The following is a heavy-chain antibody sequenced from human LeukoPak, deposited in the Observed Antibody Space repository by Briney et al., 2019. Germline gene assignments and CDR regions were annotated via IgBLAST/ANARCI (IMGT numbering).Heavy chain of an antibody. CDR3: ARDLGSGVYYYYYYMDV. J-gene: IGHJ6*03. Sequence: SETLSLTCTVSGGSISSYYWSWIRQPAGKGLESIGRIYTSGSTNYNPSLKSRVTMSVDTSKNQFSLKLSSVTAADTAVYYCARDLGSGVYYYYYYMDVWGKGTTVTVSS. D-gene: IGHD3-10*01. CDR2: IYTSGST. CDR1: GGSISSYY. V-gene: IGHV4-4*07.